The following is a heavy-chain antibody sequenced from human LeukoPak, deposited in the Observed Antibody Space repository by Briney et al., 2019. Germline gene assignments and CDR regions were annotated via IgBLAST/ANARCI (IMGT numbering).Heavy chain of an antibody. J-gene: IGHJ1*01. D-gene: IGHD6-13*01. CDR2: IIPILGIA. V-gene: IGHV1-69*04. CDR3: ARDPGIAAAPNLFQH. CDR1: GGTFSSYA. Sequence: GASVKVSCKASGGTFSSYAISWVRQAPGQGLEWMGRIIPILGIANYAQKFQGRVTITADKSTSTAYMELSSLRSEDTAVYYCARDPGIAAAPNLFQHWGQGTPVTVSS.